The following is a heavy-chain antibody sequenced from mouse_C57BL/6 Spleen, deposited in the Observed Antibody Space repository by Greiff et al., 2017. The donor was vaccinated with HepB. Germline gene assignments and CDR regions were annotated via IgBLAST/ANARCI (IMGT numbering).Heavy chain of an antibody. CDR2: INPNNGGT. V-gene: IGHV1-22*01. CDR1: GYTFTDYN. J-gene: IGHJ3*01. Sequence: EVMLVESGPELVKPGASVKMSCKASGYTFTDYNMHWVKQSHGKSLEWIGYINPNNGGTSYNQKFKGKATLTVNKSSSTAYMELRSLTSEDSAVYYCTRDYDYDNAWFAYWGQGTLVTVSA. CDR3: TRDYDYDNAWFAY. D-gene: IGHD2-4*01.